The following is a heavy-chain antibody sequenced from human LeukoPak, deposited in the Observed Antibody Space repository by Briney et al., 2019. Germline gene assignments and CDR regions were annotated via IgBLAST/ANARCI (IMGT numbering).Heavy chain of an antibody. CDR2: INPNSGGT. V-gene: IGHV1-2*02. D-gene: IGHD3-3*01. J-gene: IGHJ4*02. CDR1: GYTFTGYY. Sequence: ASVKVSCKASGYTFTGYYMHWVRQAPGQGLEWMGWINPNSGGTNYAQEFQGRVTMTRDTSISTAYMELSRLRSDDTAVYYCARGFYDFWSGYQTTPLGYWGQGTLVTVSS. CDR3: ARGFYDFWSGYQTTPLGY.